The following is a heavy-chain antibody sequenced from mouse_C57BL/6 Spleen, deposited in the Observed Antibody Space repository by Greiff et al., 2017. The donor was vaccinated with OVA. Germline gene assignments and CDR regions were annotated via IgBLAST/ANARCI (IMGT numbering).Heavy chain of an antibody. CDR2: INPSTGGT. V-gene: IGHV1-42*01. CDR1: GYSFTGYY. CDR3: ARSHY. Sequence: EVKLQESGPELVKPGASVKISCKASGYSFTGYYMNWVKQSPEKSLEWIGEINPSTGGTTYNQKFKAKATLTVDKSSSTAYMQLKSLTSEDSAVYYCARSHYWGQGTTLTVSS. J-gene: IGHJ2*01.